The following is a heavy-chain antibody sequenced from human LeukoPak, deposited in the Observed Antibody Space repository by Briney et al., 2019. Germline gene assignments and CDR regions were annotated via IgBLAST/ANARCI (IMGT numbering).Heavy chain of an antibody. CDR2: IHFSGGT. CDR3: ARRLRMVRGPGYFDY. CDR1: GGSISSSGYY. D-gene: IGHD3-10*01. Sequence: SETLSLTCTVSGGSISSSGYYWGWIRQPPGKGLEWIGSIHFSGGTYYNPSLKSRVTISVDTSKNQFSLKLSSVTAADTAVYYCARRLRMVRGPGYFDYWGQGTLVTVSS. V-gene: IGHV4-39*07. J-gene: IGHJ4*02.